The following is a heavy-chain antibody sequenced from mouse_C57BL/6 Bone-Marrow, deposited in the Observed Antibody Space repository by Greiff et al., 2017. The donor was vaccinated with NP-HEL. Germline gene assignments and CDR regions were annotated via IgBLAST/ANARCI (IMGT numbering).Heavy chain of an antibody. J-gene: IGHJ3*01. V-gene: IGHV1-9*01. Sequence: QVQLQQSGAELMKPGASVKLSCKATGYTFTGYWIEWVKQRPGHGLEWIGEILPGSGSTNYNEKFKGKATFTADTSSNTAYMQLSSLTTEDSAIYYCSSDDYYGSTWFAYWGQGTLVTVSA. CDR3: SSDDYYGSTWFAY. D-gene: IGHD1-1*01. CDR2: ILPGSGST. CDR1: GYTFTGYW.